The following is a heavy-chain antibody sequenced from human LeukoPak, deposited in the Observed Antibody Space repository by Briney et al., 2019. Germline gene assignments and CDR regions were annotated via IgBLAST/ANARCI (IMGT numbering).Heavy chain of an antibody. CDR1: GSSFSSYW. CDR3: SRVGDGYNPAY. D-gene: IGHD5-24*01. V-gene: IGHV5-51*01. CDR2: IYPSDSDT. Sequence: GESLKISCKCSGSSFSSYWIGCGRQMPGKGLELMGIIYPSDSDTTYSPSFQGQVTISADKSISTAYLQWSSIKASDTVMYYCSRVGDGYNPAYWGQGTLVTVSS. J-gene: IGHJ4*02.